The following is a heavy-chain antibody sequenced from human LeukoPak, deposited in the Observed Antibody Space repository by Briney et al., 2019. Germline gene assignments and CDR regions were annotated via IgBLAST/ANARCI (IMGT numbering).Heavy chain of an antibody. CDR3: APKVVGSAPFDY. CDR1: GFTFSSYA. V-gene: IGHV3-23*01. CDR2: INGGGGST. D-gene: IGHD2-15*01. Sequence: GGSLRLSCAASGFTFSSYAMSWVRQAPGKGLEWVSAINGGGGSTYYADSVKGRFTISRDNSKNTLYLQMNSLRAEDTAVYYSAPKVVGSAPFDYWGQGTLVTVSS. J-gene: IGHJ4*02.